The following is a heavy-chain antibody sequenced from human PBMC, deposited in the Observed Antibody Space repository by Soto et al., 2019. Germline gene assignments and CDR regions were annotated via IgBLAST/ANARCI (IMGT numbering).Heavy chain of an antibody. J-gene: IGHJ6*02. CDR2: INPNSGGT. V-gene: IGHV1-2*04. D-gene: IGHD5-18*01. Sequence: GASVKVSCKASGYTFTGYYMHWVRQAPGQGLEWMGWINPNSGGTNYAQKFQGWVTMTRDTSISTAYMELSRLRSDDTAVYYCARDFPVLRGYSYGYRDYYGMDVWGQGTTVTVSS. CDR3: ARDFPVLRGYSYGYRDYYGMDV. CDR1: GYTFTGYY.